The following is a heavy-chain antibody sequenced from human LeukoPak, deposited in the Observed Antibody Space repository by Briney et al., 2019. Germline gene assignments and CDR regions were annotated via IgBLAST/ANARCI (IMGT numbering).Heavy chain of an antibody. D-gene: IGHD4-17*01. CDR1: GGSISSYY. CDR3: ARGALRPGYYYGMDV. CDR2: IYYSGST. Sequence: SETLSLTCTVSGGSISSYYWSWLRQPPGKGLEWVGYIYYSGSTNYNPSLKSRVTISVDTSKNQFSLKLSSVTAADTAVYYCARGALRPGYYYGMDVWGQGTTVTVSS. V-gene: IGHV4-59*01. J-gene: IGHJ6*02.